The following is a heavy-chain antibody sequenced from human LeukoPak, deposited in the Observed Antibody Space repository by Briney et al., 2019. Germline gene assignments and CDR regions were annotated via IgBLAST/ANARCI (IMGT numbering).Heavy chain of an antibody. CDR1: GFTVRRNV. V-gene: IGHV3-66*02. CDR3: ARDLAGFQEPRYYYYMDV. Sequence: GGSLRLSCVASGFTVRRNVMSWVRQAPGKGLEWVSLIYSDDGAFYADSVKGRFTISRNNSKNTLFLQMSSLKPEDTAIYYCARDLAGFQEPRYYYYMDVWGKGTTVTVSS. CDR2: IYSDDGA. J-gene: IGHJ6*03. D-gene: IGHD1-14*01.